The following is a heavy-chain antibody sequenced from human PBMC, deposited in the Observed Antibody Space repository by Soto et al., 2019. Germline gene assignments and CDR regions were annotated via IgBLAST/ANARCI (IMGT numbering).Heavy chain of an antibody. CDR1: GFTFISYA. Sequence: PGGSLRVSCAASGFTFISYAMSWVRQAPGKGLEWVSAISGSGGSTYYADSAKGRFTISRDNSKNTLYLQMNSLRAEDTAVYYCAKDRGIVVVPAAKAFDIWGQGTMVTVSS. V-gene: IGHV3-23*01. CDR2: ISGSGGST. CDR3: AKDRGIVVVPAAKAFDI. D-gene: IGHD2-2*01. J-gene: IGHJ3*02.